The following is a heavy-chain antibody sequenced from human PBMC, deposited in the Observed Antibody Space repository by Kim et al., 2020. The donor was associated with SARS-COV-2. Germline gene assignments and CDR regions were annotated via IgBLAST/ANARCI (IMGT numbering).Heavy chain of an antibody. V-gene: IGHV3-23*01. D-gene: IGHD3-3*01. CDR2: ISGSGGST. CDR3: AKHHVLRFLEWLSGYYYMDV. J-gene: IGHJ6*03. Sequence: GGSLRLSCAASGFTFSSYAMSWVRQAPGKGLEWVSAISGSGGSTYYADSVKGRFTISRDNSKNTLYLQMNSLRAEDTAVYYCAKHHVLRFLEWLSGYYYMDVWGKGTTVTVSS. CDR1: GFTFSSYA.